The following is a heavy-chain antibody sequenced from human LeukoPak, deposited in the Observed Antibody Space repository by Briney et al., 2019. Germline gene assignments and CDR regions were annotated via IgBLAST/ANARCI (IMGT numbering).Heavy chain of an antibody. Sequence: ASVKVSCKASGYTFTCYYMHWVRQAPGQGLEWMGWINPNSGGTNYAQKFQGRVTMTRDTSISTAYMELSRLRSDDTAVYYCARETLLWFGELSYWFDPWGQGTLVTVSS. CDR2: INPNSGGT. J-gene: IGHJ5*02. D-gene: IGHD3-10*01. CDR3: ARETLLWFGELSYWFDP. CDR1: GYTFTCYY. V-gene: IGHV1-2*02.